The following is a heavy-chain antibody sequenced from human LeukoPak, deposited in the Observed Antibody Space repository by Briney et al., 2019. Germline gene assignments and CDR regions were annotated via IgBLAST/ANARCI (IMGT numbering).Heavy chain of an antibody. CDR2: LNPNSGGT. Sequence: ASVKVSCKASGYTFTGYYIHWVRQAPGQGLEWMGWLNPNSGGTNYAQKFQGRITMTRDTSISTAYMELSRLRSDDTAVYYCARVPHMVRGDWSFDYWGQGTLVTVSS. D-gene: IGHD3-10*01. J-gene: IGHJ4*02. CDR1: GYTFTGYY. CDR3: ARVPHMVRGDWSFDY. V-gene: IGHV1-2*02.